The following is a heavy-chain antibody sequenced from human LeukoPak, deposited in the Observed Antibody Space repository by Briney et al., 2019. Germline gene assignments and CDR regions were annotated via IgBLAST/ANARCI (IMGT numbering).Heavy chain of an antibody. J-gene: IGHJ4*02. Sequence: ASVKVSCKASGYTFTSYDINWVRQATGQGPEWMGWMNPNSGNTGYAQKFQGRVTMTRNTSISTAYMELSSLRSEDTAVYYCARKGYGSGSYYKLDYWGQRTLVTVSS. CDR2: MNPNSGNT. CDR3: ARKGYGSGSYYKLDY. V-gene: IGHV1-8*01. CDR1: GYTFTSYD. D-gene: IGHD3-10*01.